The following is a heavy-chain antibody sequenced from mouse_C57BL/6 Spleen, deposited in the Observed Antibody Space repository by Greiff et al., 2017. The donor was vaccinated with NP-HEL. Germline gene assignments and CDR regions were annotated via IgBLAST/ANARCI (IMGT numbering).Heavy chain of an antibody. CDR1: GYAFSSSW. CDR3: ANLDSSGLYYFDY. J-gene: IGHJ2*01. V-gene: IGHV1-82*01. Sequence: VQLQQSGPELVKPGASVKISCKASGYAFSSSWMNWVKQRPGKGLEWIGRIYPGDGDTNYNGKFKGKATLTADKSSSTAYMQLSSLTSEDSAVYFCANLDSSGLYYFDYWGQGTTLTVSS. CDR2: IYPGDGDT. D-gene: IGHD3-2*02.